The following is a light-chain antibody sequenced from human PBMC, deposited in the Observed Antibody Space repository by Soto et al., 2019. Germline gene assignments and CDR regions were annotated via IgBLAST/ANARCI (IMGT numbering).Light chain of an antibody. CDR1: QSIGRN. J-gene: IGKJ1*01. Sequence: EIVMTQSPATLSVSPGERATLSCRASQSIGRNLAWYQHKPGQTPRLLIYGASTGTTDIPTRFSASGSGTEFILTISSLQSEDFAVYYCQQYNNWPRSFGQGTKVEV. V-gene: IGKV3-15*01. CDR3: QQYNNWPRS. CDR2: GAS.